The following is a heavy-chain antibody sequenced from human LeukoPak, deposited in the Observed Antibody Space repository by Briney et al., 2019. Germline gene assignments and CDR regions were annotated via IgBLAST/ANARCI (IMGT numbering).Heavy chain of an antibody. CDR3: AGVTSPYYFDY. D-gene: IGHD6-6*01. CDR2: ISYDGSNK. Sequence: GRSLRLSCAASGFTFSSYAMHWVRQAPGKGLEWVAVISYDGSNKYYADSVKGRFTISRDNSKNTLYLQMNSLRAEDTAVYYCAGVTSPYYFDYWGQGTLVTVSS. V-gene: IGHV3-30*04. CDR1: GFTFSSYA. J-gene: IGHJ4*02.